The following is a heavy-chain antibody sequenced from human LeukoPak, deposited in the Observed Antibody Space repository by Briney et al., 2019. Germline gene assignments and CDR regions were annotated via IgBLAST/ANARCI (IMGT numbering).Heavy chain of an antibody. V-gene: IGHV4-34*01. CDR3: ATGFGYCSSTSCSNWFDP. J-gene: IGHJ5*02. CDR2: INHSGST. CDR1: GGSFSGYY. Sequence: SETLSLACAVHGGSFSGYYWSWIRQPPGKGLEWIGEINHSGSTNYNPSLKSRVTISVDTSKNQFSLKLSSVTAADTAVYYCATGFGYCSSTSCSNWFDPWGQGTLVTVSS. D-gene: IGHD2-2*01.